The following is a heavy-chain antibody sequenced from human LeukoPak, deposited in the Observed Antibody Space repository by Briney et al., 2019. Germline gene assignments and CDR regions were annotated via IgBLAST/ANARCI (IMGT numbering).Heavy chain of an antibody. CDR1: GFTFSSYE. Sequence: PGGSLRLSCAASGFTFSSYEMNWVRQAPGKGLEWVSYISSSGSTIYYADSVKGRFTISRDNAKNSLYLQMNSLRAEDTAVYYCAREGLRYCSSTSCYDYYYGMDVWGQGTTVTVSS. D-gene: IGHD2-2*01. CDR2: ISSSGSTI. CDR3: AREGLRYCSSTSCYDYYYGMDV. V-gene: IGHV3-48*03. J-gene: IGHJ6*02.